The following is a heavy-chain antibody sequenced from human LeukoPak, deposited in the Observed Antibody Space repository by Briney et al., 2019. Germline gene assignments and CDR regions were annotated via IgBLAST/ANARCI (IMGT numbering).Heavy chain of an antibody. CDR3: ARDLKGGWYVGAFDI. CDR2: INPSGGST. D-gene: IGHD6-19*01. V-gene: IGHV1-46*01. J-gene: IGHJ3*02. Sequence: ASVKVSCKASGYTFTSYYMHWVRQAPGQGLEWMGIINPSGGSTSYAQKFQGRVTMTRDTSTSTLYIELRSLRTEDTAVYYCARDLKGGWYVGAFDIWGQGTMVTVSS. CDR1: GYTFTSYY.